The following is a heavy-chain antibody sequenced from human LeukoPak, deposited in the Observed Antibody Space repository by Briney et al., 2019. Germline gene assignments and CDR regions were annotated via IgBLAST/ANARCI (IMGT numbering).Heavy chain of an antibody. CDR2: ISSSSSYI. CDR3: AKRSGYAY. V-gene: IGHV3-21*01. Sequence: PGTSLRLSCAASGFTFRNYGMHWVRQAPGKGLEWVSSISSSSSYIYYADSVKGRFTISRDNAKNSLYLQMNSLRAEDTAVYYCAKRSGYAYWGQGTLVTVSS. D-gene: IGHD5-12*01. CDR1: GFTFRNYG. J-gene: IGHJ4*02.